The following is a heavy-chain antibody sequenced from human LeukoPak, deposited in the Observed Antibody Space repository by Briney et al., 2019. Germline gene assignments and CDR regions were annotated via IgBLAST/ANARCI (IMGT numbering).Heavy chain of an antibody. D-gene: IGHD2-21*02. CDR1: GYSFTSYW. V-gene: IGHV5-51*01. CDR2: IYPGDSNT. Sequence: GESLKISCESSGYSFTSYWIGWVRQMPGKGLEWMGIIYPGDSNTRYSPSFQGQVTISADKSISTAYLQWSSLKASDSAMYYCVQCGGDCYTSSHWGQGTLATVSS. CDR3: VQCGGDCYTSSH. J-gene: IGHJ4*02.